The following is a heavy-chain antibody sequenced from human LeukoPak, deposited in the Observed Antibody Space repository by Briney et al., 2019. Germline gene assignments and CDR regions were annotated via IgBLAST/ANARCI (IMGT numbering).Heavy chain of an antibody. CDR3: AEYYFYDSSGYQQYYFDY. D-gene: IGHD3-22*01. Sequence: GGSLRLSCAASGFTFSSYAMSWVRQAPGKGLEWASGISNSGGSTYYADSVKGRFTISRDNSKDTLYLQMNSLRAEDTAVYYCAEYYFYDSSGYQQYYFDYWGQGTLVTVSS. CDR1: GFTFSSYA. V-gene: IGHV3-23*01. CDR2: ISNSGGST. J-gene: IGHJ4*02.